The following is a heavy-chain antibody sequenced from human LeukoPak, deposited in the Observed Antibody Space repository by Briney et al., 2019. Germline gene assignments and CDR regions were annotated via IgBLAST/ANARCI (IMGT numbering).Heavy chain of an antibody. J-gene: IGHJ6*02. CDR3: ARELTLGYCSSTSCYHYGMVV. V-gene: IGHV3-30*04. CDR1: GCTFSSYA. Sequence: AGSLRLSCAASGCTFSSYAMHWVRQAPGKGLGWVAVISYDGSNKYYADSVKGRFTISRDNSKNTLYLQMNSLRAEDTAVYYCARELTLGYCSSTSCYHYGMVVWGQGTTVTVSS. CDR2: ISYDGSNK. D-gene: IGHD2-2*01.